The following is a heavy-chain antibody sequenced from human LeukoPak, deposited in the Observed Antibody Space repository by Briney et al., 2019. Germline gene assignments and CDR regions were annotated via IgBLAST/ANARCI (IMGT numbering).Heavy chain of an antibody. V-gene: IGHV7-4-1*02. J-gene: IGHJ4*02. CDR1: GYTFTSYA. CDR2: INTNTGNQ. Sequence: ASVKVSCKASGYTFTSYAMNWVRQAPGQGLEWMGWINTNTGNQTYAQGFTGRFVFSLDTSVSTAYLQISSLKAEDTAVYYCSEGKSLFDYWGQGTLVTVSS. CDR3: SEGKSLFDY.